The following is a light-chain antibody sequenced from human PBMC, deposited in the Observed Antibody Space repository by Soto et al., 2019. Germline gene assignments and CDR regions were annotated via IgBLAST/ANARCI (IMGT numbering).Light chain of an antibody. CDR2: DAS. CDR1: QSVSSY. V-gene: IGKV3-11*01. Sequence: EIVLTQSPATLSLSPGERATLSCRASQSVSSYLAWYQQKPGQAPRLLIYDASNRATGIPARFSGSRSGTDFTLTISSLEPEDFAVYYCQQRSNWPPEVTFGPGTKVDIK. CDR3: QQRSNWPPEVT. J-gene: IGKJ3*01.